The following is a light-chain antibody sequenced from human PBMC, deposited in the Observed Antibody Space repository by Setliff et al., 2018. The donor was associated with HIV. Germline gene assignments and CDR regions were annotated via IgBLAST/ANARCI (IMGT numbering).Light chain of an antibody. V-gene: IGLV2-14*03. J-gene: IGLJ2*01. CDR2: AVT. Sequence: QSVLTQPASLSGSPGQSITISCTGTTSDIGGYNFVSWYQQHPGKAPKLLIYAVTKRPSGVSARFSASKSGNTASLTTSGLQDEDEADYYCNSYTSRSTFIFGGGTK. CDR1: TSDIGGYNF. CDR3: NSYTSRSTFI.